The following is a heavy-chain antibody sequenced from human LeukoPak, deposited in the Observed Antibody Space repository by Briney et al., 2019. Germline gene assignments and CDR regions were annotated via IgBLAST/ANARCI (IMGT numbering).Heavy chain of an antibody. CDR2: ISSSSSTI. J-gene: IGHJ3*02. CDR1: GFTFSSYS. V-gene: IGHV3-48*01. Sequence: GGSLRLSCAASGFTFSSYSMNWVRQAPGKGLEWLSYISSSSSTIYYADSVKGRFTISRDNAKNSLYLQMNSLRAEDTAVYYCAGGNYDFWSGYDDAFDIWGQGTMVTVSS. D-gene: IGHD3-3*01. CDR3: AGGNYDFWSGYDDAFDI.